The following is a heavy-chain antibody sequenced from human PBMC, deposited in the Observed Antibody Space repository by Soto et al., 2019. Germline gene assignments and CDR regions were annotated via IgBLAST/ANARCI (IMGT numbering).Heavy chain of an antibody. CDR3: ARDIAVAAYAFDI. CDR1: GFTVSSNY. D-gene: IGHD6-19*01. CDR2: IYSGGST. Sequence: QPGGSPRLSCAASGFTVSSNYMSWVRQAPGKGLEWVSVIYSGGSTYYADSVKGRFTISRDNSKNTLYLQMNSLRAEDSAVYYCARDIAVAAYAFDIWGQGTMVTVSS. V-gene: IGHV3-53*01. J-gene: IGHJ3*02.